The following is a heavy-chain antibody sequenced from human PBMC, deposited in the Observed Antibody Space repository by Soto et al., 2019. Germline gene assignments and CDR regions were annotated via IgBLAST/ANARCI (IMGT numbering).Heavy chain of an antibody. D-gene: IGHD2-2*01. CDR3: SRAPNCLSTTCGTTWFDP. CDR2: IHYSGSA. Sequence: SETLSLTCTVSAGSITSGNFYWSWIRQPPGKGPEWIGFIHYSGSAYYNPSLKSRVTMSVDTSKNQFSLNLSSVTAADTAVYYCSRAPNCLSTTCGTTWFDPWGQGTLVTVS. J-gene: IGHJ5*02. CDR1: AGSITSGNFY. V-gene: IGHV4-30-4*01.